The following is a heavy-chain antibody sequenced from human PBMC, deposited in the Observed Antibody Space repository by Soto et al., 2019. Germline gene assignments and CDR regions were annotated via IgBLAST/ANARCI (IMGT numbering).Heavy chain of an antibody. CDR3: AKDRSGCRPYYFDY. CDR1: GFTFTTYA. Sequence: EVQLLESGGGLGRPGGSLRLSCAASGFTFTTYAMSWVRQAPGKGLEWVSGISGGGAATYYTDSVKGRFTISRDDSRSTLSLQMNSLRADDTAVYFCAKDRSGCRPYYFDYWGQGVLVTVSS. J-gene: IGHJ4*02. CDR2: ISGGGAAT. D-gene: IGHD1-26*01. V-gene: IGHV3-23*01.